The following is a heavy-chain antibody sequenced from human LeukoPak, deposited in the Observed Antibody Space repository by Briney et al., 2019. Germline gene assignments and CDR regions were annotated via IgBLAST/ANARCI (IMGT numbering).Heavy chain of an antibody. D-gene: IGHD6-13*01. V-gene: IGHV3-23*01. CDR2: ISGSGGST. Sequence: GGSLRLSCAASGFTFSTYAMTWVRQAPGKGLEWVSAISGSGGSTYYADSVKGRFTISRDNSKNTLYLQMNSLRAEDTAVYYCAKDLWQQHDYWDQGTLVTVSS. J-gene: IGHJ4*02. CDR1: GFTFSTYA. CDR3: AKDLWQQHDY.